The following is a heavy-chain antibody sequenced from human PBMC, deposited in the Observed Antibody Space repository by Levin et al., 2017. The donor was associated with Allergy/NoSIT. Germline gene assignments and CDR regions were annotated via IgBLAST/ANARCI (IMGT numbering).Heavy chain of an antibody. V-gene: IGHV3-15*01. D-gene: IGHD3-3*01. CDR2: IKSEIDGGTT. J-gene: IGHJ5*02. CDR1: GFIFSHAW. CDR3: ATGCLEWLYWRT. Sequence: GESLKISCTASGFIFSHAWMSWVRQAPGKGLEWVGRIKSEIDGGTTDFATAVKDRFTISRDDSRNTLFLEMHSLKTDDTAIYYCATGCLEWLYWRTWGQGTLVTVSS.